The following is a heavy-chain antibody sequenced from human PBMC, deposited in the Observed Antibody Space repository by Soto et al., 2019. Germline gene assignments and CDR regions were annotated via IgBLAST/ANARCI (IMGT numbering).Heavy chain of an antibody. Sequence: QAGGSLRLSCAASGFTFSSYGMHWVRQAPGKGLEWVAVISYDGSNKYYADSVKGRFTISRDNSKNTLYLQMNSLRAEDTAVYYCAKDEVVTAMVYYYYYMDVWGKGTTVTVSS. V-gene: IGHV3-30*18. CDR2: ISYDGSNK. J-gene: IGHJ6*03. CDR1: GFTFSSYG. CDR3: AKDEVVTAMVYYYYYMDV. D-gene: IGHD5-18*01.